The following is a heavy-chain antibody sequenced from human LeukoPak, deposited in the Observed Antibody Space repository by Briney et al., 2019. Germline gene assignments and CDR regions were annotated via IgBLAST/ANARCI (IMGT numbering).Heavy chain of an antibody. CDR1: GFTFDDYA. Sequence: GGSLRLSCAASGFTFDDYAMHWVRQAPGKGLEWVSGISWNSGSIGYADSVKGRFTISRDNAKNSLYLQMNSLRAEDTALYYCAKGSGHIVVVTAYLYFDLWGRGTLVTVSS. CDR3: AKGSGHIVVVTAYLYFDL. J-gene: IGHJ2*01. V-gene: IGHV3-9*01. D-gene: IGHD2-21*02. CDR2: ISWNSGSI.